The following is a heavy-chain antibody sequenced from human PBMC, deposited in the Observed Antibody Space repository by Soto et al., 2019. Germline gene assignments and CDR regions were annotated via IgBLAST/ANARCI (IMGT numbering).Heavy chain of an antibody. CDR1: GFPFSNYA. CDR3: AKRTSGWYFDY. Sequence: PGGSLRLSCAASGFPFSNYAMSWVRQAPGKGLEWVSVISGSGDSTYYADSVKGRFTISRDNSKNTLYLQMNSLRAEDTAVYYCAKRTSGWYFDYWGQGTLVTVSS. D-gene: IGHD6-19*01. J-gene: IGHJ4*02. V-gene: IGHV3-23*01. CDR2: ISGSGDST.